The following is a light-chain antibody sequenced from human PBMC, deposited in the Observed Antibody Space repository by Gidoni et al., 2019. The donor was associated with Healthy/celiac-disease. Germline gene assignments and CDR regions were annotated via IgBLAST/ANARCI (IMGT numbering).Light chain of an antibody. Sequence: QTLVTPGPSLPVFPGGTVTLTCGLSSGSVSTSYYPSWYQQTPGQAPRTLIYSTNTRSSGVPDRFSGSILGNKAALTITGAQADDESDYYCVLYMGSGIRVFGGGTKLTVL. J-gene: IGLJ3*02. CDR2: STN. CDR3: VLYMGSGIRV. CDR1: SGSVSTSYY. V-gene: IGLV8-61*01.